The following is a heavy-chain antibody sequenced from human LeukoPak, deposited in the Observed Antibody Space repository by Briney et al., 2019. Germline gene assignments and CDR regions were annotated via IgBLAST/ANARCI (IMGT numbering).Heavy chain of an antibody. CDR2: INPNSGGT. Sequence: GASVTVSCKASGYTFTVYYMHWVRQAPGQGLEWMGWINPNSGGTNYAQKFQGRVTMTRDTSISTAYMELSRLRSDDTAVYYCAQGDMITFGGVIVSLHFDYWGQGTLVTVSS. CDR3: AQGDMITFGGVIVSLHFDY. CDR1: GYTFTVYY. J-gene: IGHJ4*02. D-gene: IGHD3-16*02. V-gene: IGHV1-2*02.